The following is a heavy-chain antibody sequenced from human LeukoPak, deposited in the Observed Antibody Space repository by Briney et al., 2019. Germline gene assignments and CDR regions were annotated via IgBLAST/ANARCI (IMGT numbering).Heavy chain of an antibody. J-gene: IGHJ4*02. V-gene: IGHV3-48*02. CDR1: GFTFSSFG. Sequence: GGSLRLSCVASGFTFSSFGMNWVRQAPGKGLEWVSYIGSGSGTIYYADSVKGRFTMSRDNAKYSLYLQMNSLRDEDAAVYYCARASRSGYDYWGQGTLVTVSS. CDR2: IGSGSGTI. D-gene: IGHD3-22*01. CDR3: ARASRSGYDY.